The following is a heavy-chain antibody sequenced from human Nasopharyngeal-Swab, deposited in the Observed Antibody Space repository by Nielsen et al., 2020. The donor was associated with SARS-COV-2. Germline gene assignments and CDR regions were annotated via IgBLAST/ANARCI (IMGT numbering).Heavy chain of an antibody. D-gene: IGHD5-24*01. V-gene: IGHV1-46*01. CDR3: ARDRDGYNLGTGDY. J-gene: IGHJ4*02. CDR2: VNPSGGAT. Sequence: WVRKGRGKGFERRGGVNPSGGATQYAQKFQGRFTMTSDTSTSTFYVELGSLRSDDTAVYYCARDRDGYNLGTGDYWGQGTLVTVSS.